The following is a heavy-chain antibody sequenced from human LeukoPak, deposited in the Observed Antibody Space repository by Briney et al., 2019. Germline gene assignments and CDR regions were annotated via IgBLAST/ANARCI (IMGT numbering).Heavy chain of an antibody. CDR3: AREQKQWPRNYYYYYMDV. CDR2: IKQDGSEK. D-gene: IGHD6-19*01. Sequence: GGSLRLSCAASGFTFSSYWMSWVRQAPGKGLEWVANIKQDGSEKYYVDSVKGRFTISRDNAKNSLYLQMNSLRAEDTAVYYCAREQKQWPRNYYYYYMDVWGKGTTVTVSS. J-gene: IGHJ6*03. V-gene: IGHV3-7*01. CDR1: GFTFSSYW.